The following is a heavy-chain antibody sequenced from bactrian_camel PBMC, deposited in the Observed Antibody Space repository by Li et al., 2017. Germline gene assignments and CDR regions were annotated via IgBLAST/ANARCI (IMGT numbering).Heavy chain of an antibody. CDR2: INSGGGST. V-gene: IGHV3S40*01. D-gene: IGHD6*01. Sequence: DVQLVESGGGLVQPGESLRLSCAVSGFTFKTTDITFSTTDMSWVRQAPGKGLEWVSAINSGGGSTYYADSVKGRFTISRDNAKNTLYLQLNSLKTEDTAMYYCAKESSEGSWYDSLNYWGQGTQVTVS. J-gene: IGHJ4*01. CDR1: GFTFKTTDITFSTTD. CDR3: AKESSEGSWYDSLNY.